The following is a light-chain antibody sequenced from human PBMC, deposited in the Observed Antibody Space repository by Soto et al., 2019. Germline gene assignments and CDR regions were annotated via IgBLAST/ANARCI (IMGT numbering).Light chain of an antibody. V-gene: IGLV2-23*01. CDR2: EGS. J-gene: IGLJ3*02. Sequence: QSALTQPASVSGSPGQSITISCTGTSSDVGSYNLVSWYQQHPGKAPKLMIYEGSKRPSGVSYRFSGSKSGNTASLTISGLQAEDEAIYYCSSYAGSSTWVFGGGTKVTVL. CDR3: SSYAGSSTWV. CDR1: SSDVGSYNL.